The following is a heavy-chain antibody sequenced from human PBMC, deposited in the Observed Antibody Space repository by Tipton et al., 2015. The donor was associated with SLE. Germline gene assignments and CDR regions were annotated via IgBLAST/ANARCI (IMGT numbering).Heavy chain of an antibody. CDR2: IYYSGNT. V-gene: IGHV4-59*04. J-gene: IGHJ4*02. D-gene: IGHD6-13*01. Sequence: TLSLTCSISGDSISNYHWSWIRQPPGKELEWIGVIYYSGNTYYNPSLKSRVTIAVDTSKNQFALKVNSVTAADTAVYYCVKRGSTWNTIDYWGQGTLVTVSS. CDR3: VKRGSTWNTIDY. CDR1: GDSISNYH.